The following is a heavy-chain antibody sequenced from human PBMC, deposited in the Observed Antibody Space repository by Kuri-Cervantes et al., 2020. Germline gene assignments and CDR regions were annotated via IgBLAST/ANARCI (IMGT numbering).Heavy chain of an antibody. CDR1: RFTFSSYA. CDR3: ARVVRSWLLRQNWFDP. J-gene: IGHJ5*02. D-gene: IGHD3-22*01. V-gene: IGHV3-30-3*01. CDR2: ISYDGSNK. Sequence: GGSLRLSCAASRFTFSSYAMHWVRQAPGKGLEWVAVISYDGSNKYYADSVKGRFTISRDNAKNSLYLQMNSLRAEDTAVYYCARVVRSWLLRQNWFDPWGQGTLVTVSS.